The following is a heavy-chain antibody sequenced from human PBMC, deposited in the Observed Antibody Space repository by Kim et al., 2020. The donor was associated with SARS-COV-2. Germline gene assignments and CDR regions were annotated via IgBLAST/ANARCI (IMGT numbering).Heavy chain of an antibody. Sequence: PSLKSRFTITVDTSKNQFSLKLSSVTAADTAVYYCARSTQLWFGELLLDYWGQGTLVTVSS. V-gene: IGHV4-39*01. CDR3: ARSTQLWFGELLLDY. J-gene: IGHJ4*02. D-gene: IGHD3-10*01.